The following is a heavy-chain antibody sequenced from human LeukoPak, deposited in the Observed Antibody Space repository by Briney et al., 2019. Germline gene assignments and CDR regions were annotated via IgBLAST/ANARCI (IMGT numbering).Heavy chain of an antibody. J-gene: IGHJ4*02. Sequence: PGGSLRLSCAASGFTFSSYAMSWVRQAPGKGLEWVSAISGSGGSTYYADSVKGRFTISRDNSKNTLYLQMNSLRAEDAAVYYCAKGYYYGSGSLDFDYWGQGTLVTVSS. V-gene: IGHV3-23*01. CDR2: ISGSGGST. CDR1: GFTFSSYA. D-gene: IGHD3-10*01. CDR3: AKGYYYGSGSLDFDY.